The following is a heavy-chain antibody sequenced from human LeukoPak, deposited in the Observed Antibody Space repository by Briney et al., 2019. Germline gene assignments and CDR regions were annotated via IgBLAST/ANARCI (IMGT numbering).Heavy chain of an antibody. CDR1: GFTFRSYA. CDR3: AKGHSSGWYGDAFDI. D-gene: IGHD6-19*01. CDR2: ISISGDTT. V-gene: IGHV3-23*01. Sequence: QPGGSLRLSCAASGFTFRSYAMNWVRQAPGKGLEWVSSISISGDTTYYADSVKGRFTISRDNSKNTLYLQMNSLRAEDTAVYYCAKGHSSGWYGDAFDIWGQGTMVTVSS. J-gene: IGHJ3*02.